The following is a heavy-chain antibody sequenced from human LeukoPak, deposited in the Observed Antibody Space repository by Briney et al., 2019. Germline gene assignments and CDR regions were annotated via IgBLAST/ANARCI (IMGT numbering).Heavy chain of an antibody. V-gene: IGHV6-1*01. J-gene: IGHJ6*02. CDR2: TYYKSKWYN. Sequence: SQTLSLTCAISGDSVSSNSAAWNWIRQSPSRGLEWLGRTYYKSKWYNDYAVSVKSRITINPDTSKNQFSLQLNSGTPEDTAVYYCVRDSVSMVRGVIINYYGMDVWGQGTTVTVSS. D-gene: IGHD3-10*01. CDR3: VRDSVSMVRGVIINYYGMDV. CDR1: GDSVSSNSAA.